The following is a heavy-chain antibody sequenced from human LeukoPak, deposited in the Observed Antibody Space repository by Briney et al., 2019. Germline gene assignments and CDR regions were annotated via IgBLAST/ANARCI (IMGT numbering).Heavy chain of an antibody. CDR3: ARAIFGARIDY. CDR1: GDYISSSSYY. CDR2: IYYSGTA. D-gene: IGHD3-3*01. Sequence: SETLSLTCTVSGDYISSSSYYWGWIRQPPGKGLNWIGSIYYSGTAYYNPSLKSRVSISLDTSKNQFSLKLTSVTAADTAVYYCARAIFGARIDYWGQGTLVTVSS. V-gene: IGHV4-39*07. J-gene: IGHJ4*02.